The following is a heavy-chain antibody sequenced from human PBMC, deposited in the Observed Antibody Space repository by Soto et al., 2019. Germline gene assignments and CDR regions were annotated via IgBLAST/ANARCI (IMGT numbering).Heavy chain of an antibody. CDR1: GFTFSSYA. CDR2: ISYDGSNK. D-gene: IGHD2-2*01. CDR3: ARDRCSSTSSYPDYYYGMDF. V-gene: IGHV3-30-3*01. Sequence: LRLSCAASGFTFSSYAMHWVRQAPGKGLEWVAVISYDGSNKYYADSVKGRFTISRDNSKNTLYLQMNSLRAEDTAVYYCARDRCSSTSSYPDYYYGMDFWGQGTTVTVSS. J-gene: IGHJ6*02.